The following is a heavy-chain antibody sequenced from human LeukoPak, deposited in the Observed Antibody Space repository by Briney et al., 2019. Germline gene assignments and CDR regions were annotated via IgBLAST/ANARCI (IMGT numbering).Heavy chain of an antibody. CDR3: ARDYGEGGYYFDY. D-gene: IGHD4-17*01. CDR1: GFTFTNYW. Sequence: GGSLRLSCAASGFTFTNYWMFWVRQAPGKGLVWVSRINSDGSRTSYADSVKGRFTISRDNAKNTLYLQMNSLRAEDTAVYYCARDYGEGGYYFDYWGQGTLVTVSS. CDR2: INSDGSRT. J-gene: IGHJ4*02. V-gene: IGHV3-74*01.